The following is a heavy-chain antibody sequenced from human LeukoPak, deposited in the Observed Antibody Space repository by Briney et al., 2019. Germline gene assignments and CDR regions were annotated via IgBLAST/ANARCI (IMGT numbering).Heavy chain of an antibody. Sequence: SQNLSLTCAVSGGSISSGGYSWSWIRQPPGKGLEWIGYIYHSGSTYYNPSLKSRVTISVDRSKNQFSLKLSSVTAADTAVYYCARADPNRYSGSYYSYYFDYWGQGTLVTVSS. D-gene: IGHD1-26*01. CDR2: IYHSGST. V-gene: IGHV4-30-2*01. J-gene: IGHJ4*02. CDR3: ARADPNRYSGSYYSYYFDY. CDR1: GGSISSGGYS.